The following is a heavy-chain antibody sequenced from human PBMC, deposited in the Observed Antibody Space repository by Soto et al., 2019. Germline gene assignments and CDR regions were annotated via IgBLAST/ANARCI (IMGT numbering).Heavy chain of an antibody. D-gene: IGHD2-15*01. CDR1: GGSVSSGSYY. CDR3: ERGSGGSRADTWFDP. Sequence: SETLSLTCTVSGGSVSSGSYYWSWIRQPPGKGLEWIGYIYYSGSTNYNPSLKSRVTISVDTSKNQFSLKLSSVTAADTAVYYCERGSGGSRADTWFDPWGQGTLVTVSS. V-gene: IGHV4-61*01. CDR2: IYYSGST. J-gene: IGHJ5*02.